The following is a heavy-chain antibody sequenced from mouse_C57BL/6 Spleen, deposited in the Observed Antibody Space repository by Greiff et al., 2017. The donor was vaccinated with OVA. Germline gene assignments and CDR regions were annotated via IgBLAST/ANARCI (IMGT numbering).Heavy chain of an antibody. CDR3: ARDLGSIHWYFDV. CDR1: GYTFTSYW. Sequence: VQLQQSGAELATPGASVKLSCKASGYTFTSYWMHWVKQRPGQGLEWIGYINPSSGYTKYNQKFKDKATLTADKSSSTAYMQLSSLTYEDSAVYYCARDLGSIHWYFDVWGTGTTVTVSS. V-gene: IGHV1-7*01. J-gene: IGHJ1*03. D-gene: IGHD1-1*01. CDR2: INPSSGYT.